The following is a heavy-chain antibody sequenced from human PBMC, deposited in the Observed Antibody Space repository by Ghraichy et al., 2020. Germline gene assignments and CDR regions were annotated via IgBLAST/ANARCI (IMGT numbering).Heavy chain of an antibody. V-gene: IGHV3-23*01. J-gene: IGHJ6*02. CDR3: AKDPHCSSTSCYGMDV. CDR1: GFTFSSYA. Sequence: GGSLRLSCAASGFTFSSYAMSWVRQAPGKGLEWVSAISGSGGSTYYADSVKGRFTISRDNSKNTLYLQMNSLRAEDTAVYYCAKDPHCSSTSCYGMDVWGQGTTVTVSS. D-gene: IGHD2-2*01. CDR2: ISGSGGST.